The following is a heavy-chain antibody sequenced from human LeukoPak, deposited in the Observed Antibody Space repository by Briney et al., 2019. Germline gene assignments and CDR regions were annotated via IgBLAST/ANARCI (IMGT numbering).Heavy chain of an antibody. CDR1: GFTFGDYA. CDR3: TRDRYSFDY. J-gene: IGHJ4*02. D-gene: IGHD4-11*01. V-gene: IGHV3-49*04. Sequence: QPGRSLRLSCTASGFTFGDYAMSWVRQAPGKGLEWVGFIRSKAYGGTTEYAASVKGRFTISRDDSKSTAYLQMNSLKTEDTAVYYCTRDRYSFDYWGQGTLVTVSS. CDR2: IRSKAYGGTT.